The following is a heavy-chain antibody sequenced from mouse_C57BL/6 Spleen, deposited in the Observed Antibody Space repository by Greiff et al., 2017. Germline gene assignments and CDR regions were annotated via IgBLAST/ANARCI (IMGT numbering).Heavy chain of an antibody. CDR1: GYTFTDYY. D-gene: IGHD1-1*01. V-gene: IGHV1-19*01. Sequence: VQLQQSGPVLVKPGASVKMSCKASGYTFTDYYMNWVKQSHGKSLEWIGVINPYNGGTSYNQKFKGKATLTVDKSSSTAYMELNSLTSEDSAVYYCARGGFMTTVVVYYYAMDYWGQGTSVTVSS. J-gene: IGHJ4*01. CDR3: ARGGFMTTVVVYYYAMDY. CDR2: INPYNGGT.